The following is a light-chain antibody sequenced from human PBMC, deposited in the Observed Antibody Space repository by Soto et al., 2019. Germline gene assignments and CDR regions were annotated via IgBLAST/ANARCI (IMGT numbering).Light chain of an antibody. CDR3: QSYDSSLSGVV. CDR1: SSNIGARYD. Sequence: QAVVTQPPSVSGAPGQRVTISCTGSSSNIGARYDVHWYQQLPGTAPKLLIYGNINRPSGVPDRFSGSKSDTSASLAITGLQAEDEADYYCQSYDSSLSGVVFGGGTKLTVL. V-gene: IGLV1-40*01. J-gene: IGLJ2*01. CDR2: GNI.